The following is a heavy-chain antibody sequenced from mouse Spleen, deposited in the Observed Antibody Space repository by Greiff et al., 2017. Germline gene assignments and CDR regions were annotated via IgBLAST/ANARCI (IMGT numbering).Heavy chain of an antibody. J-gene: IGHJ4*01. CDR3: ARSGLYYYGSDYAMDY. CDR2: INPSNGGT. D-gene: IGHD1-1*01. CDR1: GYTFTSYW. Sequence: QVQLQQPGTELVKPGASVKLSCKASGYTFTSYWMHWVKQRPGQGLEWIGNINPSNGGTNYNEKFKSKATLTVDKSSSTAYMQLSSLTSEDSAVYYCARSGLYYYGSDYAMDYWGQGTSVTVSS. V-gene: IGHV1-53*01.